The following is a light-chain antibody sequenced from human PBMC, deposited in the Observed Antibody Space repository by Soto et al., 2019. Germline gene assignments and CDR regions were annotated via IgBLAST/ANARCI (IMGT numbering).Light chain of an antibody. Sequence: QSALTQPASVSGSPGQSITISCTGTTRDVGGYKYVSWYQQHPGKAPKLMIYEVTNRPSGVSDRFSGSKSGNTASLTISGLQAEDEADYYCNSFTSSSTHVFGTGTKLTVL. CDR1: TRDVGGYKY. J-gene: IGLJ1*01. CDR3: NSFTSSSTHV. V-gene: IGLV2-14*01. CDR2: EVT.